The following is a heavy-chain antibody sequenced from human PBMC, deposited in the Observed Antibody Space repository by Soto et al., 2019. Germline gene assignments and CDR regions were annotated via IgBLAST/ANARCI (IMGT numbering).Heavy chain of an antibody. CDR2: IYYSGST. CDR3: ARQLGVLRFLEWFPDAFDI. J-gene: IGHJ3*02. V-gene: IGHV4-39*01. Sequence: PSETLSLTCTVSGGSISSSSYYWGWIRQPPGKGLEWIGSIYYSGSTYYNPSLKSRVTISVDTSKNQFSLKLSSVTAADTAVYYCARQLGVLRFLEWFPDAFDIWGQGTMVTVSS. CDR1: GGSISSSSYY. D-gene: IGHD3-3*01.